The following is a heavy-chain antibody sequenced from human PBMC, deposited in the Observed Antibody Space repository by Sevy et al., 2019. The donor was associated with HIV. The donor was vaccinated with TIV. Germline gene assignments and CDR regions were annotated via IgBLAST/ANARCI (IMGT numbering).Heavy chain of an antibody. D-gene: IGHD2-21*02. CDR2: ISGSGGTI. V-gene: IGHV3-23*01. CDR1: GFTFSSYA. J-gene: IGHJ1*01. Sequence: GGSLRLSCAASGFTFSSYAMSWVRQAPGKGLEWVSSISGSGGTIYDADSVKGRFTISRDNSKITLFLQMNRLRVEDTAIYYCAKDGIYGGDFEYFQHWGQGTLVTVSS. CDR3: AKDGIYGGDFEYFQH.